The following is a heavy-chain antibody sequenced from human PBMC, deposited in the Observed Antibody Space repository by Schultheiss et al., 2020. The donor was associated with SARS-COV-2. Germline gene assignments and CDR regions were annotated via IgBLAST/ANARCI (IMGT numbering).Heavy chain of an antibody. Sequence: ASVKVSCKASGYTFTSYYMHWVRQAPGQGLEWMGIINPSGGSTSYAHKFQGRVTMTRDTSTSTVYMELSSLRSEDTAVYYCARDGLAARPGGEFDYWGQGTLVTVSS. V-gene: IGHV1-46*01. CDR1: GYTFTSYY. CDR3: ARDGLAARPGGEFDY. J-gene: IGHJ4*02. CDR2: INPSGGST. D-gene: IGHD6-6*01.